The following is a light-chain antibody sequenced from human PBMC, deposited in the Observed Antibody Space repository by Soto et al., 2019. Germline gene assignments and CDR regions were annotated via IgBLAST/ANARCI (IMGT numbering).Light chain of an antibody. Sequence: QSALTQPRSVSGPPGQSVSISCSGTSSDVGTYNYVSWYQQHPGKAPKLMIYDVSKRPSGVPDRFSGSKSGNTASLTISGLQAEDEADYYCCSYAGSSTLYVFGTGTKLTVL. V-gene: IGLV2-11*01. CDR3: CSYAGSSTLYV. CDR2: DVS. CDR1: SSDVGTYNY. J-gene: IGLJ1*01.